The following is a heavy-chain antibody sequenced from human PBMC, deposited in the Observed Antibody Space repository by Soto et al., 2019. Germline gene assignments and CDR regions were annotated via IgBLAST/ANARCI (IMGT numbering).Heavy chain of an antibody. D-gene: IGHD2-15*01. CDR2: IYYSGST. J-gene: IGHJ5*02. CDR3: ARGYCSGGSCYGGARWFDP. V-gene: IGHV4-61*01. Sequence: QVQLQESGPGLVKPSETLSLTCTVSGGSVSSGSYYWSWIRQPPGKGLEWIGYIYYSGSTNYNPSLKSRVTISVDTSKNQFSLKLSSVTAADTAVYYCARGYCSGGSCYGGARWFDPWGQGTLVTVSS. CDR1: GGSVSSGSYY.